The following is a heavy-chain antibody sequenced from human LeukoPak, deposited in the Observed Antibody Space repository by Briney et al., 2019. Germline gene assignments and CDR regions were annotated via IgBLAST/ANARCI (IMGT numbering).Heavy chain of an antibody. CDR2: IYYSGST. CDR1: GGSISSDDYY. D-gene: IGHD3-10*01. V-gene: IGHV4-30-4*01. Sequence: SETLSLTCTVSGGSISSDDYYWNWIRQPPGKGLEWIGYIYYSGSTYYNPSLKSRVTMSVDTSKNQFSLKLSSVTAADTAVYYCAREHGSTYYYYYGMDVWGQGTTVTVSS. CDR3: AREHGSTYYYYYGMDV. J-gene: IGHJ6*02.